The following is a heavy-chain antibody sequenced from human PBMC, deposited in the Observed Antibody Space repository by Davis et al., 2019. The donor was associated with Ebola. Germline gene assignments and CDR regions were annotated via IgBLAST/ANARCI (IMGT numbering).Heavy chain of an antibody. CDR2: IYYSGST. J-gene: IGHJ5*02. D-gene: IGHD3-3*01. CDR3: ARVGYDFWSGYYTGNWFDP. CDR1: GGSISSYY. V-gene: IGHV4-59*01. Sequence: SETLSLTCPVSGGSISSYYWSWIRQPPGKGLEWIGYIYYSGSTNYNPSLKSRATISVDTSKKQFSLKLSSVTAADTAVYYCARVGYDFWSGYYTGNWFDPWGQGTLVTVSS.